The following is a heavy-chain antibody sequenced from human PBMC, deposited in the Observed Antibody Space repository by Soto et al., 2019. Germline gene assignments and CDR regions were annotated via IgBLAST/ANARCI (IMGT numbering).Heavy chain of an antibody. D-gene: IGHD6-19*01. V-gene: IGHV3-21*01. CDR1: GFIFTSYS. Sequence: GGSLRLSCAASGFIFTSYSMVWVRLAPGKGLEWVASISSGSDSIFHADSVKGRFTVSRDNAKNSLFLQMNNLRAEDTAVYFCARDRSADRFVQYFQHWGQGTQVTVSS. CDR3: ARDRSADRFVQYFQH. CDR2: ISSGSDSI. J-gene: IGHJ1*01.